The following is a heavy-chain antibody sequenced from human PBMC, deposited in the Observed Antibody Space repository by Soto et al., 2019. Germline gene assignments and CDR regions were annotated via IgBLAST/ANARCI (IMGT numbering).Heavy chain of an antibody. V-gene: IGHV4-39*01. CDR2: IYYSGTT. Sequence: PSETLSLTCTVSGGSISSSSYYWAWVRQPPGKGLEWIGNIYYSGTTYNNPSLKSRVTISVDTSKNQFSLKLNSVTAADTAVYYSARLILGTCYYVPTHFYFDYWAQGTLVTVSS. J-gene: IGHJ4*02. CDR3: ARLILGTCYYVPTHFYFDY. D-gene: IGHD3-9*01. CDR1: GGSISSSSYY.